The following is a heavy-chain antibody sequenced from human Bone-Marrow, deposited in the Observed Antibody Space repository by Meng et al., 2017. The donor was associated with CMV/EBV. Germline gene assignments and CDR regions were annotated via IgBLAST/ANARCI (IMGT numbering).Heavy chain of an antibody. J-gene: IGHJ4*02. CDR2: MNPNSGNT. CDR1: GYNFKHYD. Sequence: ASVKVSCKTSGYNFKHYDINWVRQATGQGLEWMGWMNPNSGNTGYAQKFQGRVTITRNTSISTAYMELSSLRSEDTAVYYCARGLRGYSDYWGQGTLVTVSS. V-gene: IGHV1-8*03. CDR3: ARGLRGYSDY. D-gene: IGHD3-16*01.